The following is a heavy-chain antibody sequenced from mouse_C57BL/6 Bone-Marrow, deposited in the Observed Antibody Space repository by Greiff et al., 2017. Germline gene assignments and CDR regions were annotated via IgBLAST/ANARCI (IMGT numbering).Heavy chain of an antibody. CDR3: ERLDGNYHYAMDY. CDR2: IYPGGGYT. V-gene: IGHV1-63*01. D-gene: IGHD2-1*01. J-gene: IGHJ4*01. Sequence: KLQQSGAELVRPGTSVKMSCKASGYTFTNYWIGWAKQRPGHGLEWIGDIYPGGGYTNYNEKFKGQATLTADKSSSTAYMQFSSLTSEDSAIYYCERLDGNYHYAMDYWGQGTSVTVSS. CDR1: GYTFTNYW.